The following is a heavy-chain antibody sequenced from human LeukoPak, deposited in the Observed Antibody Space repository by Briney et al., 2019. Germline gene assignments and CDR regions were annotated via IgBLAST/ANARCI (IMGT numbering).Heavy chain of an antibody. Sequence: SQTLSVTCAISGDSVSSINGAWNWIRQSPSRGLEWLGRTYYRSKWYNEYAVSMEGRITINPDTSKNQFSLQLNSVTPEDTAVYYCARDLGNTGWYTLDYWGQGTLVTVSS. CDR2: TYYRSKWYN. CDR1: GDSVSSINGA. J-gene: IGHJ4*02. D-gene: IGHD6-19*01. V-gene: IGHV6-1*01. CDR3: ARDLGNTGWYTLDY.